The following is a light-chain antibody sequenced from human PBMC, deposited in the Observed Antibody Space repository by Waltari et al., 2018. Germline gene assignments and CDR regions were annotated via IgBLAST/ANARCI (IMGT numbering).Light chain of an antibody. CDR1: SSDVGGYNY. CDR2: DVS. Sequence: QSALTQPAPVSGSPGQSITIPCTGTSSDVGGYNYVSWYQQHPGKAPKLMIYDVSNRPSGVSNRFSGSKSGNTASLTISGLQAEDEADYYCSSYTSSSTLGFGGGTKLTVL. J-gene: IGLJ3*02. CDR3: SSYTSSSTLG. V-gene: IGLV2-14*03.